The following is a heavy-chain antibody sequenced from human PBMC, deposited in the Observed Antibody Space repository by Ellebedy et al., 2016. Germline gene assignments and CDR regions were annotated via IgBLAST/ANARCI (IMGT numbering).Heavy chain of an antibody. CDR3: ARDAVVDV. D-gene: IGHD6-19*01. Sequence: SETLSLTXTVSGAYMNKYYWSWVRQPAGKGLEWIGRIFNNGTTKYNPSLASRLSMSIDTSKNQLSLKVTSMTAADTGVYYCARDAVVDVWGPGTTVIVSS. CDR2: IFNNGTT. CDR1: GAYMNKYY. J-gene: IGHJ6*02. V-gene: IGHV4-4*07.